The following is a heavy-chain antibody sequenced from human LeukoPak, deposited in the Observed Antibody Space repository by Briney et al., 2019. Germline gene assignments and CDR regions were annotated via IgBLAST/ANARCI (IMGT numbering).Heavy chain of an antibody. CDR1: GFTFTSYA. D-gene: IGHD3-22*01. CDR2: ISGTGGST. J-gene: IGHJ4*02. V-gene: IGHV3-23*01. Sequence: GGSLRLSCAASGFTFTSYAMSWVRQAPGKGLEWVSVISGTGGSTNHADSVKGRFTISRDNSKNTLHLQMNSLRAEDTAVYYCAKESGDDSSGYYEVFDYWGQGTLVTVSS. CDR3: AKESGDDSSGYYEVFDY.